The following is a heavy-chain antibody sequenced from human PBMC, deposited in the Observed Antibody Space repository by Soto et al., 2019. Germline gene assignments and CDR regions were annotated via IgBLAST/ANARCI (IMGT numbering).Heavy chain of an antibody. V-gene: IGHV4-61*01. CDR1: GGSVSSGSYY. D-gene: IGHD6-13*01. J-gene: IGHJ4*02. CDR2: IYFTEST. Sequence: QVQLQESGPGLVKPSETLSLTCTVSGGSVSSGSYYWSRIRQPPGKGLEWIGYIYFTESTNYNPSLKSRVTISVDTSKNQFSLKLSSVTAADTAVYYCASGAGAGIRYWGQGTLVTVSS. CDR3: ASGAGAGIRY.